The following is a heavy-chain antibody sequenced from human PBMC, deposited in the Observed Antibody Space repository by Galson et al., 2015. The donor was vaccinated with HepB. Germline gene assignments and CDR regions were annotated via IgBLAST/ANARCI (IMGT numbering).Heavy chain of an antibody. CDR3: ARVYFGSGSSSAYWYFDL. Sequence: SLRLSCAASGFTFSSYTMNWVRQAPGKGLESVSYISSTGTTMSYADPATGRFTISRDNAQNSLYLQMNSLRDEDTAVYYCARVYFGSGSSSAYWYFDLWGRGALVTVSS. V-gene: IGHV3-48*02. J-gene: IGHJ2*01. CDR2: ISSTGTTM. CDR1: GFTFSSYT. D-gene: IGHD3-10*01.